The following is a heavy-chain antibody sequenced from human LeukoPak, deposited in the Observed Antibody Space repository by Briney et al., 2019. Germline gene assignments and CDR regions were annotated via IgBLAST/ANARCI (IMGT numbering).Heavy chain of an antibody. CDR2: IYYSGST. CDR1: GGSISSGGYY. CDR3: AREVRLTEVATITYYFDY. V-gene: IGHV4-31*03. D-gene: IGHD5-24*01. Sequence: SETLSLTCTVSGGSISSGGYYWSWIRQHPGKGLEWIGYIYYSGSTYYNPSLKSRVTISVDTSKNQFSLKLSSVTAADTAVYYCAREVRLTEVATITYYFDYWGQGTLVTVSS. J-gene: IGHJ4*02.